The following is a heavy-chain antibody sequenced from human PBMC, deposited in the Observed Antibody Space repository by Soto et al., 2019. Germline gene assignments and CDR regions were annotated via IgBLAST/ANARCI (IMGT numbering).Heavy chain of an antibody. CDR1: GFSFSKYT. J-gene: IGHJ6*02. D-gene: IGHD2-21*02. V-gene: IGHV5-51*01. CDR3: TLSYGDSYYSYNGMDV. Sequence: GESLKISCEGSGFSFSKYTVGWVRQIPGKGLEWMGIIHPGDSDTRYSPSFQGQVTISADKSISTAYLQWSSLKASDTAMYYCTLSYGDSYYSYNGMDVWGQGTTVTVSS. CDR2: IHPGDSDT.